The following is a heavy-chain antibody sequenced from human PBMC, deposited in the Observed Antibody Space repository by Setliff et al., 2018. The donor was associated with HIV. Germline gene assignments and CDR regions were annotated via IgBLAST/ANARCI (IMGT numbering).Heavy chain of an antibody. V-gene: IGHV1-3*01. J-gene: IGHJ4*02. CDR1: GYIFTNYV. CDR2: INAGNGDT. D-gene: IGHD3-16*01. Sequence: ASVKVSCKASGYIFTNYVIHWVRQAPGQRLEWLGWINAGNGDTRYSQKFQGRIYITRDTSATTVYMELSRLRSEDTCLYYCARGGPFLPFYFNFWGQGTLVTVSS. CDR3: ARGGPFLPFYFNF.